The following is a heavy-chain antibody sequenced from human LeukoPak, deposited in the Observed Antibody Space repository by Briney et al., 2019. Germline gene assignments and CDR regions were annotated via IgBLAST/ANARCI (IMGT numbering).Heavy chain of an antibody. Sequence: SETLSLTCTVSGGSISSGDYYWSWIRQPPGKGLEWIGYIYYSGSTYYNPSLKSRVTISVDTSRNQFSLKLSSVTAADTAVYYRARAPGYGDSYFDYWGQGTLVTVSS. CDR1: GGSISSGDYY. CDR3: ARAPGYGDSYFDY. D-gene: IGHD4-17*01. J-gene: IGHJ4*02. V-gene: IGHV4-30-4*01. CDR2: IYYSGST.